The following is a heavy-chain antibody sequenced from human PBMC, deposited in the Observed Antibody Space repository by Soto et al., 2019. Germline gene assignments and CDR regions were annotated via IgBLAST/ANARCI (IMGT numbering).Heavy chain of an antibody. CDR1: EFTFIRSA. D-gene: IGHD6-19*01. CDR2: ISYDGSNK. J-gene: IGHJ4*02. CDR3: ARALFKYGSGSKY. V-gene: IGHV3-30-3*01. Sequence: LRLSNGASEFTFIRSAMQWVRQAPGKGLEWVAVISYDGSNKYYADSVKGRFTISRDNSKNTLYLQMNSLRAEDTAVYYCARALFKYGSGSKYCGQVTLVTVSS.